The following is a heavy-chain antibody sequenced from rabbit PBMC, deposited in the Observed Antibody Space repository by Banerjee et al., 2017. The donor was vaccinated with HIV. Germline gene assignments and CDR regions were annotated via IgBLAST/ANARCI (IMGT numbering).Heavy chain of an antibody. CDR3: ARGLVAGVLDL. V-gene: IGHV1S40*01. Sequence: QSLEESGGDLVKPGASLTLTCKASGFDLSSGYDMCWVRQAPGKGLEWIACITSSGSAAYASWAKGRFTISKTSSTTVTLQMTSLTAADTATYFCARGLVAGVLDLWGQGTLVTVS. D-gene: IGHD3-3*01. J-gene: IGHJ3*01. CDR2: ITSSGSA. CDR1: GFDLSSGYD.